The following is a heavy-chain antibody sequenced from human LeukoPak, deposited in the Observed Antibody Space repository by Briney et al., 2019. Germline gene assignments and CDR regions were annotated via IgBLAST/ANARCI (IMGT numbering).Heavy chain of an antibody. V-gene: IGHV3-21*04. CDR3: ANPGGYYDSSGHDYVDP. J-gene: IGHJ5*02. Sequence: PGGSLRLSCAASGFTFSSYSMNWVRQAPGKGLEWVSSISSSSSYIYYADSVKGRFTISRDNAKNSLYLQMNSLRAEDTAVYYCANPGGYYDSSGHDYVDPWGQGTLVTVSS. CDR1: GFTFSSYS. D-gene: IGHD3-22*01. CDR2: ISSSSSYI.